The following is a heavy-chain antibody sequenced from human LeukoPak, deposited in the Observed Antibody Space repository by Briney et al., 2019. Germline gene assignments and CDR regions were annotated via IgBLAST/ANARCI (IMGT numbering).Heavy chain of an antibody. CDR1: GFTFSNCG. J-gene: IGHJ6*04. V-gene: IGHV3-30*02. Sequence: GGSLRLSCAASGFTFSNCGMHWVRQAPGKGLQWVAFIRYDRSNKYYADSVKGRFTISRDNAKNSLYLQMNSLRAEDTAVYYCAELGITMIGGVWGKGTTVTISS. D-gene: IGHD3-10*02. CDR2: IRYDRSNK. CDR3: AELGITMIGGV.